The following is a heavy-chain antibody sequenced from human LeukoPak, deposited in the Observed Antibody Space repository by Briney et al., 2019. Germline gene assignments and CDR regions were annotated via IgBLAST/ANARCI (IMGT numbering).Heavy chain of an antibody. V-gene: IGHV3-23*01. J-gene: IGHJ4*02. Sequence: GGSLRLSCAASGFTFTNYAMSWVRQAPGKGLEWVSAISGSGTRTYYADSVKGRFTISRDNSKNTLYLQMNSPRAEDRAVYYCAKEQTSSGFFDYWGQGTLVTVSS. CDR3: AKEQTSSGFFDY. CDR1: GFTFTNYA. D-gene: IGHD2-2*01. CDR2: ISGSGTRT.